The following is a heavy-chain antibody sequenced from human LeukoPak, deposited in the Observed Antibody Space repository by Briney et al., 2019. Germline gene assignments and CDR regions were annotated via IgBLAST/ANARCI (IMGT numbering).Heavy chain of an antibody. CDR3: AKDILYYDFWSGFDY. CDR1: GFTFDDYT. Sequence: GGSLRLSCAASGFTFDDYTMHWVRQAPRKGLEWVSLISWDGGSTYYADSVKGRFTISRVNSKNSLYLQMNSLRPEDTALYYCAKDILYYDFWSGFDYWGQGSLVTVSS. CDR2: ISWDGGST. J-gene: IGHJ4*02. V-gene: IGHV3-43*01. D-gene: IGHD3-3*01.